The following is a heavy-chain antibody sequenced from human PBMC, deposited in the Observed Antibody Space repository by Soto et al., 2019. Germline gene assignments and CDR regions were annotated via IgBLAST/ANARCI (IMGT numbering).Heavy chain of an antibody. J-gene: IGHJ5*02. CDR2: IYWDDDK. D-gene: IGHD4-4*01. CDR3: AHRRLDYYSNYELGFDP. V-gene: IGHV2-5*02. CDR1: GFSLSTSGVG. Sequence: QITLKESGPTLVKPTQTLTLTCTFSGFSLSTSGVGVGWIRQPPGKALELLALIYWDDDKRYSPSLKSRLTITKDTSKNQVVLTMTNMDPVDTATYYCAHRRLDYYSNYELGFDPWGQGTLVTVSS.